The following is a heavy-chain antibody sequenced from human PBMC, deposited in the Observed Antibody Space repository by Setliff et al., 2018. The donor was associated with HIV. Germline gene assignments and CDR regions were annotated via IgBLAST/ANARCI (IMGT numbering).Heavy chain of an antibody. CDR2: IYYSGGT. CDR1: GGSISTSRYS. CDR3: ARVPTNPDFYYYYMDV. J-gene: IGHJ6*03. Sequence: PSETLSLTCTVSGGSISTSRYSWSWIRQHPGKGLEWIGYIYYSGGTYYNPSLKSRVTISVDTTKNQFSLKLSSVTAADTAVYDCARVPTNPDFYYYYMDVWGKGTTVTVSS. V-gene: IGHV4-31*03.